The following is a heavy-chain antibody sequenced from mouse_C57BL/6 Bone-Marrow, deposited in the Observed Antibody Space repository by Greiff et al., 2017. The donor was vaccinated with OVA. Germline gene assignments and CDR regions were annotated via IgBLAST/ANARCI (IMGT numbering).Heavy chain of an antibody. D-gene: IGHD1-1*01. V-gene: IGHV5-6*01. CDR1: GFTFSSYG. J-gene: IGHJ2*01. CDR3: SILYYGSSYY. Sequence: EVKLQESGGDLVKPGGSLKLSCAASGFTFSSYGMSWVRQTPAKRLEWVATISSGGSYTYYPDSVQGRFTISRDNAKNTLYLQMLSLSSEVTAMYYCSILYYGSSYYWGQGTTLTVSS. CDR2: ISSGGSYT.